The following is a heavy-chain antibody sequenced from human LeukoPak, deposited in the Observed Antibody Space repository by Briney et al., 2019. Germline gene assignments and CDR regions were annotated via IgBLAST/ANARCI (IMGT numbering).Heavy chain of an antibody. CDR1: GFTFSSYG. CDR3: AKLGGSYGSGN. J-gene: IGHJ4*02. V-gene: IGHV3-30*18. Sequence: GGSLRLSCAASGFTFSSYGMHWVRQAPGKGLEWVAVISYDGSNKYYADSVKGRFTISRDNSKDTLYLQMNSLRAEDTAVYYCAKLGGSYGSGNWGQGTLVTVSS. D-gene: IGHD1-26*01. CDR2: ISYDGSNK.